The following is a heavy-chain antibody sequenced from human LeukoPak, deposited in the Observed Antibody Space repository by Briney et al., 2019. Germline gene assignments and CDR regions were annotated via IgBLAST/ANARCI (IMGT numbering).Heavy chain of an antibody. Sequence: GGSLRLSCAASGLIVSNNYMNWVRQAPGKGLEWVSNVSGGGGSGGNTYYADSVKGRFSISRDNSKNTLYLQMNNLRAEDTAVYYCAKSGLNRFDYWGQGTLVTVSS. J-gene: IGHJ4*02. CDR2: VSGGGGSGGNT. D-gene: IGHD2-15*01. CDR3: AKSGLNRFDY. CDR1: GLIVSNNY. V-gene: IGHV3-23*01.